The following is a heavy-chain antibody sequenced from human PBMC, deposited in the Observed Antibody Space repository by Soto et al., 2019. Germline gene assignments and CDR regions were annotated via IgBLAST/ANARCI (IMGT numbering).Heavy chain of an antibody. CDR2: ISSNSNYI. CDR3: ARGAFYYYGSGSYYMETEFDP. Sequence: PGGSLRLSCAASGFTFSSYSMNWVRQAPGKGLEWVSSISSNSNYIYNADSVKGRFTISRDNAKNTLYLQMNSLRAEDTAVYYCARGAFYYYGSGSYYMETEFDPWGQGTLVTVSS. V-gene: IGHV3-21*01. D-gene: IGHD3-10*01. CDR1: GFTFSSYS. J-gene: IGHJ5*02.